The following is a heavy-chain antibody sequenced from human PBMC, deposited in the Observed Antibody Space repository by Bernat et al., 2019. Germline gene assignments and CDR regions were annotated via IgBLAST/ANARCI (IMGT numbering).Heavy chain of an antibody. CDR2: ISGSDGST. CDR1: GFTFSSFA. D-gene: IGHD4-17*01. CDR3: AKDTPISDYPRGYFDY. J-gene: IGHJ4*02. V-gene: IGHV3-23*04. Sequence: EVQLVESGGGLVQPGGSLRLSCAASGFTFSSFAMTWVRQAPGKGLEWVSVISGSDGSTCYADSVKGRFTISRDNSENTLYLKMNSLRAEDTAVYYWAKDTPISDYPRGYFDYWGQGTLVTVSS.